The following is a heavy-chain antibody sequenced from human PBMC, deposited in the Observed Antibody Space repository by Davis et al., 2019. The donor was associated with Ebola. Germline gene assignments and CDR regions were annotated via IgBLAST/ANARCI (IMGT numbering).Heavy chain of an antibody. CDR3: ATLRMSVDY. J-gene: IGHJ4*02. CDR2: INHIGST. D-gene: IGHD4-17*01. Sequence: SDTLSPTFDVHGGSFNRYYWSWIRLSPGRRLEWLGEINHIGSTNYNPSLQGRITISVDTSENQFSLKWTSVTAADTAVYYCATLRMSVDYWGQGTVVTVSS. CDR1: GGSFNRYY. V-gene: IGHV4-34*01.